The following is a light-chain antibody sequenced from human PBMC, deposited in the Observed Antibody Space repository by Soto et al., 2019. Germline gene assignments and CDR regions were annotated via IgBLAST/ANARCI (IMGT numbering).Light chain of an antibody. Sequence: IQMTQSPSSLSASVGDRVTITCRASQSISSYLNWYQQKPGKAPKLLIYAATILQSVIPSRFSGRGSGTDFTLTISSQQPEDFATYYCQQSYSTPPSFGQGTKVEIK. J-gene: IGKJ1*01. V-gene: IGKV1-39*01. CDR1: QSISSY. CDR2: AAT. CDR3: QQSYSTPPS.